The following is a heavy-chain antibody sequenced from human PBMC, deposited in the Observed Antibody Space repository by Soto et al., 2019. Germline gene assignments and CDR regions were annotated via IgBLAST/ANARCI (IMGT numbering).Heavy chain of an antibody. CDR2: INRDGSST. J-gene: IGHJ4*02. D-gene: IGHD6-13*01. V-gene: IGHV3-74*01. CDR3: AREIATTGEYYFDY. CDR1: GFTFSSYW. Sequence: PGGSLRLSCAASGFTFSSYWMHWVRQAPGKGLVWVSRINRDGSSTNYADSARGRVTISRDNAKNTLYLQVNGLRAEDTAVYYCAREIATTGEYYFDYWGQGILVTV.